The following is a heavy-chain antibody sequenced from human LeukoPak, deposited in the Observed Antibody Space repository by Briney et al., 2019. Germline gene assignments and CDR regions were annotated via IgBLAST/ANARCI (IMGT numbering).Heavy chain of an antibody. CDR3: AKDMAAAAGRSPLDY. Sequence: GGSLRLSCAASGFTFSSYAMSWVRQAPGKGLEWVSAISGSGGSTYYADSVKGRFTISRDNAKNSLYLQMNSLRAEDTALYYCAKDMAAAAGRSPLDYWGQGTLVTVSS. CDR1: GFTFSSYA. CDR2: ISGSGGST. J-gene: IGHJ4*02. D-gene: IGHD6-13*01. V-gene: IGHV3-23*01.